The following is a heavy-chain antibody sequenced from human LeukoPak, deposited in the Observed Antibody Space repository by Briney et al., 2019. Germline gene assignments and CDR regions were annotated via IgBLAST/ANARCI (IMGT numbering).Heavy chain of an antibody. CDR1: GFTFSGST. CDR3: TRSLNWIREY. V-gene: IGHV3-73*01. Sequence: GGSLRLSCAASGFTFSGSTMHWVRQASGKGLEWVGRVGNKATSYATAYAASVKGRFTISRDDSKNTAYLQMNSLKTEDTAVYYCTRSLNWIREYWGQGTLVTVSS. J-gene: IGHJ4*02. D-gene: IGHD1-20*01. CDR2: VGNKATSYAT.